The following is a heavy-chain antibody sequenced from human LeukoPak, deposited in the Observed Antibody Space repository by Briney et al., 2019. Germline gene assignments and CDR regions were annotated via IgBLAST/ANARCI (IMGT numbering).Heavy chain of an antibody. CDR2: IYTSGST. V-gene: IGHV4-61*02. J-gene: IGHJ4*02. CDR1: GNSISSGDNY. CDR3: ARDHRLYDILTGYYFFDY. D-gene: IGHD3-9*01. Sequence: SETLSLTCTVSGNSISSGDNYWSWIRQPAGKGLEWIGRIYTSGSTYYNPSLKSRVTISVDTSKNQFSLKLSSVTAADTAVYYCARDHRLYDILTGYYFFDYWGQGTLVTVSS.